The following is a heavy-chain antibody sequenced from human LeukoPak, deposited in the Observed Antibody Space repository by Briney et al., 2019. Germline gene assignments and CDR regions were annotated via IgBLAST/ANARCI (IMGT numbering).Heavy chain of an antibody. J-gene: IGHJ5*02. CDR3: ASGGGELRYFDWSLKFDP. Sequence: ASVKVSCKASGYTFTDYYMHWVRQAPGQGLEWMGWINPKSGGKNSAQKFQGRVTMTRDTSTSTAYMELSRLRFDDTAGYYCASGGGELRYFDWSLKFDPWGQGTLVTVSS. CDR1: GYTFTDYY. CDR2: INPKSGGK. V-gene: IGHV1-2*02. D-gene: IGHD3-9*01.